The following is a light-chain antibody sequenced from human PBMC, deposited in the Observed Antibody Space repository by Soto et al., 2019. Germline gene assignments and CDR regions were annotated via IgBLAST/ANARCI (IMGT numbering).Light chain of an antibody. Sequence: DIQMTQSPSSVSASVGDRVTITCRASQGISSWLAWYQQKPGKAPKLLIYSASTLQSGVPSRFRGSGSGTDFTLTITSLQPEDFATYYCHQLNSYPRTFGQGTKVDIK. J-gene: IGKJ1*01. CDR2: SAS. V-gene: IGKV1-12*01. CDR1: QGISSW. CDR3: HQLNSYPRT.